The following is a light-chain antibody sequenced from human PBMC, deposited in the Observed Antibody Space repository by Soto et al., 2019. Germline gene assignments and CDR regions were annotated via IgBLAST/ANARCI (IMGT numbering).Light chain of an antibody. J-gene: IGLJ2*01. CDR3: VAWDDSLNGPHVL. Sequence: QSVLTQPPSASGTPGQRVTISCTGSSSNIGSKNVNWYQQLPGTAPNLLIYSDNQRPSGVPGRFSGSKSGTSASLAISGLQSEDEADYYCVAWDDSLNGPHVLFGGGTKLTVL. V-gene: IGLV1-44*01. CDR1: SSNIGSKN. CDR2: SDN.